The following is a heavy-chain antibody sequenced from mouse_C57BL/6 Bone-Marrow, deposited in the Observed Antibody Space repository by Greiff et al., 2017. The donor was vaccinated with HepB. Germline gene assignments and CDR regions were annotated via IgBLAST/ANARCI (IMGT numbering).Heavy chain of an antibody. CDR1: GYTFTDYY. CDR2: INPNNGGT. D-gene: IGHD1-1*01. V-gene: IGHV1-26*01. Sequence: EVQLQQSGPELVKPGASVKISCKASGYTFTDYYMNWVKQSHGKSLEWIGDINPNNGGTSYNQKFKGKATLTVDKSSSTAYMELRSLTSEDSAVYYCARWDGSSPYYFDYWGQGTTLTVSS. J-gene: IGHJ2*01. CDR3: ARWDGSSPYYFDY.